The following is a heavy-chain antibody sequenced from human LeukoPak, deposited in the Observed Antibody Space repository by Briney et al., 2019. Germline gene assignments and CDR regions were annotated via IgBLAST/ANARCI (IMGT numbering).Heavy chain of an antibody. D-gene: IGHD5-18*01. CDR1: GVSISSGDYY. J-gene: IGHJ4*02. CDR3: ARAIVDTATNFDY. V-gene: IGHV4-30-4*01. CDR2: IYYSGST. Sequence: SQTLSLTCTVSGVSISSGDYYWRWIRQPPGKGLEWIGYIYYSGSTYYNPSLKSRVTISVDTSKNQFSLKLSSVTAADTAVYYCARAIVDTATNFDYWGQGTLVTVSS.